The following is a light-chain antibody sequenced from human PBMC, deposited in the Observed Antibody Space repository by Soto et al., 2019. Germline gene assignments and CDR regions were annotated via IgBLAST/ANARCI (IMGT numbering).Light chain of an antibody. CDR3: AAWDNSLRWV. CDR1: SSNIGSNF. V-gene: IGLV1-47*01. J-gene: IGLJ3*02. Sequence: QSVLSQPPSASGAPGQRVTISCSGSSSNIGSNFVYWYQQLPGTAPKLLIYRTDQLPSGVPDRFSGSKPGASASLVISGLRSEDEADYYCAAWDNSLRWVFGGGTKLTVL. CDR2: RTD.